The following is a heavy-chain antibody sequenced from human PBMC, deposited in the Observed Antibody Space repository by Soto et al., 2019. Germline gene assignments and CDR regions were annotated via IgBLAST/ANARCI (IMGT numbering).Heavy chain of an antibody. CDR2: INPSGGST. CDR3: ARGVNYYDSSGYYTYYFDY. Sequence: GASVKVSCKASGYTFTSYYMLWVRQAPGQGLEWMGIINPSGGSTSYAQKFQGRVTMTRDTSTSTVYMELSSLRSEDTAVYYCARGVNYYDSSGYYTYYFDYGGQGTLVTVSS. V-gene: IGHV1-46*01. CDR1: GYTFTSYY. J-gene: IGHJ4*02. D-gene: IGHD3-22*01.